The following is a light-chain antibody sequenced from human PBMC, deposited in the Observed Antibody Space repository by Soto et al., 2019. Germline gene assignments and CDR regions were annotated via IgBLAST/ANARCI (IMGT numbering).Light chain of an antibody. CDR2: DVG. CDR3: YSDTNSNSYV. V-gene: IGLV2-14*01. Sequence: QSALTQPASVSGSPGQSITISCTGTSSDVGGSNCVSWYQQHPGRAPKLVISDVGNRPSGVSTRFSGSKSGNTASLTISRLQAVDEADYSYYSDTNSNSYVFGGGTNVTVL. J-gene: IGLJ1*01. CDR1: SSDVGGSNC.